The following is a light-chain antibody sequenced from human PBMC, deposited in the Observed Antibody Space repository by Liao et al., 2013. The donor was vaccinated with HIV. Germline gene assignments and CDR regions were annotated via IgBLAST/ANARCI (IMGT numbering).Light chain of an antibody. CDR2: QDT. CDR1: KLGDEY. J-gene: IGLJ2*01. CDR3: YSATDNNPV. Sequence: SYELTQPPSVSVSPGQTASITCSGDKLGDEYASWYQQKPGQSPVLVIYQDTRRPSGIPERFSGSNSGTTVTLTISGAQVEDEAVYYCYSATDNNPVFGGGTKLTVL. V-gene: IGLV3-1*01.